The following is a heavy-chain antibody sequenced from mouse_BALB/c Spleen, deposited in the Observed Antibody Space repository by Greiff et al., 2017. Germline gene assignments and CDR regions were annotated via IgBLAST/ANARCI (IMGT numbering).Heavy chain of an antibody. V-gene: IGHV5-9-4*01. J-gene: IGHJ2*01. Sequence: DVQLVESGGGLVKPGGSLKLSCAASGFTFSSYAMSWVRQSPEKRLEWVAEISSGGSYTYYPDTVTGRFTISRDNAKNTLYLEMSSLRSEDTAMYYCARGDSHFDYWGQGTTLTVSS. CDR3: ARGDSHFDY. CDR1: GFTFSSYA. CDR2: ISSGGSYT.